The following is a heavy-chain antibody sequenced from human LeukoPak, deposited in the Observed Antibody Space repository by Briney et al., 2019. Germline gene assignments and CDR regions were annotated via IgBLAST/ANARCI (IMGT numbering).Heavy chain of an antibody. CDR2: MNPNSGNT. Sequence: ASVKVSCKASGYTFTSYDINWVRQATGQGLEWMGWMNPNSGNTGYAQKFQGRVTITRNTSISTAYMELSSLRSEDTAVYYCARTISSSGGGFDPWGQGTLVTVSS. J-gene: IGHJ5*02. V-gene: IGHV1-8*03. D-gene: IGHD6-13*01. CDR3: ARTISSSGGGFDP. CDR1: GYTFTSYD.